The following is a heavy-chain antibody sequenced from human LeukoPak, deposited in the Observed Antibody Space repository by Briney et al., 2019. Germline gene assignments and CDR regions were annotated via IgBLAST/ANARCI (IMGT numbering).Heavy chain of an antibody. J-gene: IGHJ4*02. Sequence: SVKVSCKASGGTFSSYAISWVRQAPGQGLEWMGGIIPIFATANYAQKFQGRVTISTDESASTAYMELSSLRSEDTAVYYCARHGSYSGSYLYWGQGTLVTVSS. D-gene: IGHD1-26*01. CDR3: ARHGSYSGSYLY. V-gene: IGHV1-69*05. CDR2: IIPIFATA. CDR1: GGTFSSYA.